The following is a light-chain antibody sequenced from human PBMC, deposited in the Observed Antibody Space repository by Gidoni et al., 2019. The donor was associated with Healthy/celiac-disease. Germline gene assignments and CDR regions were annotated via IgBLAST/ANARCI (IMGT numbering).Light chain of an antibody. V-gene: IGKV1-39*01. J-gene: IGKJ3*01. CDR2: AAS. CDR1: QSISSY. CDR3: QQSYSTPEFT. Sequence: DIQLTHSPSSRSASVGDRVTITCRASQSISSYLNWYQQKPGKAPKLLIYAASSLQSGVPSRFSGSGSGTDFTLTISSLQPEDFATYYCQQSYSTPEFTFGPGTKVDIK.